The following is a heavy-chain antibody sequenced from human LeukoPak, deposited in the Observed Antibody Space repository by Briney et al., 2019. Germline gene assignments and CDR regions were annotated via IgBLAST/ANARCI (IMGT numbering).Heavy chain of an antibody. CDR1: GYTFTGYY. J-gene: IGHJ3*02. CDR2: INPGGDNT. CDR3: ARIRDGYNDAYDI. V-gene: IGHV1-46*01. D-gene: IGHD5-24*01. Sequence: ASVKVSCKASGYTFTGYYIHWVRQAPGQGLEWMGIINPGGDNTDYAQNFQGRVTMTRDTSTSTVYMGLSSLRSEDTAVYYCARIRDGYNDAYDIWGQGTMVTVSS.